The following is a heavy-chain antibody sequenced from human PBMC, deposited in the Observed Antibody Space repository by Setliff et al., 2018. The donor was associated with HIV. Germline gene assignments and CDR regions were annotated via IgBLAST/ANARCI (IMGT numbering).Heavy chain of an antibody. CDR2: VFYTGFA. J-gene: IGHJ4*02. CDR1: GDSIRGYY. CDR3: ARQMPIPGIAITPVDY. D-gene: IGHD5-12*01. Sequence: SETLSLTCTVSGDSIRGYYWSWIRQPPGKGLEWMGYVFYTGFAAYNPSLKSRLTISVDTSKSQFSLPLTSVTAADTAVYYCARQMPIPGIAITPVDYWGQGALVTVSS. V-gene: IGHV4-59*08.